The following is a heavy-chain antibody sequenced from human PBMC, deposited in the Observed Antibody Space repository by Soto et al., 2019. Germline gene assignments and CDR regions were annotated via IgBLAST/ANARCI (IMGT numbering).Heavy chain of an antibody. CDR1: GSIFSGYG. Sequence: QKYLVESGGGVVQPGGSLRLSCVASGSIFSGYGMHWVRQAPGKGLEWVAVIWYDGSNKYYADSVKGRFTISRDNSKNMLYLQMDRLIAEDTAVYYCARDGIGGTVFRGFCDYWGQGTLVTVSS. J-gene: IGHJ4*02. CDR2: IWYDGSNK. V-gene: IGHV3-33*01. D-gene: IGHD1-7*01. CDR3: ARDGIGGTVFRGFCDY.